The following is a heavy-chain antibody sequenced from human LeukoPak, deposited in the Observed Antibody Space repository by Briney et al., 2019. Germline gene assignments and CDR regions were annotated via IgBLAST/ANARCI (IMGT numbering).Heavy chain of an antibody. Sequence: PGRSLRLSCAASGFTFDDYAMHWLRQAPGKGLEWGSGISWYSGSIGYADSVKGRFTISRDNAKNSLYLQMNSLRAEDTPLYYCVAAAGNDYYYYGMDVWGQGTTVTISS. J-gene: IGHJ6*02. CDR3: VAAAGNDYYYYGMDV. V-gene: IGHV3-9*01. D-gene: IGHD6-13*01. CDR2: ISWYSGSI. CDR1: GFTFDDYA.